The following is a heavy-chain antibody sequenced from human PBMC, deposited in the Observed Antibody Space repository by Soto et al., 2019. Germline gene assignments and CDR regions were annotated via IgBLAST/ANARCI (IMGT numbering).Heavy chain of an antibody. V-gene: IGHV4-39*01. CDR2: IYYSGST. J-gene: IGHJ4*02. CDR1: GGSISSSSYY. Sequence: SSETLSLTCTVSGGSISSSSYYWGWIRQPPGKGLEWIGSIYYSGSTYYNPSLKSRVTISVDTSKNQFSLKLSSVTAADTAVYYCARLSVAGQTVDYWGRGTLVTVSS. D-gene: IGHD6-19*01. CDR3: ARLSVAGQTVDY.